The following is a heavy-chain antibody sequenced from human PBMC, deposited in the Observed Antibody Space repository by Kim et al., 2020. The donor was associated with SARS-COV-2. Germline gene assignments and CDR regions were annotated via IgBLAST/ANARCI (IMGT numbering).Heavy chain of an antibody. V-gene: IGHV4-59*01. CDR2: T. Sequence: TNYNPSLKSRVTIAVDTSKKQFSLKLNSVTTADTAVYYCARDRQVFDYWGRGTLVTVSS. CDR3: ARDRQVFDY. J-gene: IGHJ4*02.